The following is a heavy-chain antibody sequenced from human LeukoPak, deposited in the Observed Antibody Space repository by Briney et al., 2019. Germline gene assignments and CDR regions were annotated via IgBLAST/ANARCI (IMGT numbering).Heavy chain of an antibody. V-gene: IGHV7-4-1*02. CDR1: GNTFTSYA. CDR3: ARGYVPYGDYVYWFDP. CDR2: INTNTGNP. Sequence: ASVKVSCKASGNTFTSYAMNWVRQAPGQGLEWMRWINTNTGNPTYAQGFTGRFVLSLDTSVSTAYLQINSLRAEDTAVYYCARGYVPYGDYVYWFDPWGQGTLVTVSS. D-gene: IGHD4-17*01. J-gene: IGHJ5*02.